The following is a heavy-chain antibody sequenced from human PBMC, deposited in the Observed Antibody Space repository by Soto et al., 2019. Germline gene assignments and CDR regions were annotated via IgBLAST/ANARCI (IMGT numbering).Heavy chain of an antibody. CDR1: GYTFTSYG. Sequence: QVQLVQSGAEVKKPGASVKVSCRASGYTFTSYGISWVRQAPGQGLEWMGWTSAYNGNTNYAQKLQGRVTMTTDTSTSTAYMELRSLRSDDTAVYYCARRQWLVGGYYYGMDVWGQGTTVTVSS. CDR3: ARRQWLVGGYYYGMDV. J-gene: IGHJ6*02. D-gene: IGHD6-19*01. V-gene: IGHV1-18*01. CDR2: TSAYNGNT.